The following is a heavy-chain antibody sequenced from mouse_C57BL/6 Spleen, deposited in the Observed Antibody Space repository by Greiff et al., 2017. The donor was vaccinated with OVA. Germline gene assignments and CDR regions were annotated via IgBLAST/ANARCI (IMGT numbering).Heavy chain of an antibody. Sequence: EVQLQQSGPELVKPGASVKISCKASGYTFTDYYMNWVKQSHGKSLEWIGDINPNNGGTSYNQKFKGKATLTVDKSSSTAYMELRSLTSEDSAVYYCARERNGYYDFDYWGQGTTLTVSS. J-gene: IGHJ2*01. V-gene: IGHV1-26*01. CDR2: INPNNGGT. D-gene: IGHD2-3*01. CDR1: GYTFTDYY. CDR3: ARERNGYYDFDY.